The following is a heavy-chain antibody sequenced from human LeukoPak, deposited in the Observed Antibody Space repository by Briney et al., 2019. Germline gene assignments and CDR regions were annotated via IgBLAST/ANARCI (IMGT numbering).Heavy chain of an antibody. V-gene: IGHV1-69*04. J-gene: IGHJ4*02. CDR1: AGTFGSDI. CDR2: IIPRVDIT. D-gene: IGHD3-22*01. Sequence: SVKVSCKASAGTFGSDIINWVRQAPGQGLEWMGRIIPRVDITNYAQKFQDRVTITADRSTSTVYMELSTLRSDDTAVYYCAREQGYYYDSSGYCFDYWGQGTLVTVSS. CDR3: AREQGYYYDSSGYCFDY.